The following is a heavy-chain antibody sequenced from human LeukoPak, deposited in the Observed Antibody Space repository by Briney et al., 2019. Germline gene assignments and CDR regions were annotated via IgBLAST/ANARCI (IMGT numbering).Heavy chain of an antibody. D-gene: IGHD7-27*01. Sequence: TLSLTCTVSGGSISSYYWSWIRQPPGKALEWLARIDWDDDKYYSTSLKTRLTISKDTSKNHVVLTTTNMDPVDTATYYCARIPSGDGAFDIWGQGTMVTVSS. CDR1: GGSISSYYW. J-gene: IGHJ3*02. CDR2: IDWDDDK. CDR3: ARIPSGDGAFDI. V-gene: IGHV2-70*11.